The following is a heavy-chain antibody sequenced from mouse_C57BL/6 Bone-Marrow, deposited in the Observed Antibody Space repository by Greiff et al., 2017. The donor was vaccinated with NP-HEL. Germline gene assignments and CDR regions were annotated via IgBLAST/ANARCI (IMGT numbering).Heavy chain of an antibody. D-gene: IGHD1-1*01. V-gene: IGHV1-82*01. CDR1: GYAFSSSW. CDR2: IYPGDGDT. J-gene: IGHJ2*01. CDR3: AGTVIDY. Sequence: QVQLQQSGPELVKPGASVKISCKASGYAFSSSWMNWVKQRPGKGLEWIGRIYPGDGDTNYNGKFKGKATLTADKSSSTAYMQLSSLTSEDSAVCFCAGTVIDYWGQGTPLTVSS.